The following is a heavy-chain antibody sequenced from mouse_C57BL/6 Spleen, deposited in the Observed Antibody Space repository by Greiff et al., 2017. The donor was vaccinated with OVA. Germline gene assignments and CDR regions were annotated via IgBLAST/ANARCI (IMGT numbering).Heavy chain of an antibody. CDR2: IDPSDSYT. V-gene: IGHV1-50*01. D-gene: IGHD1-1*01. CDR3: ARGTTVEGRYFDV. J-gene: IGHJ1*03. Sequence: QVQLQQPGAELVKPGASVKLSCKASGYTFTSYWMQWVKQRPGQGLEWIGEIDPSDSYTNYNQKFKGKATLTVDPSSSTAYMQRSSLKSEDAAVYYCARGTTVEGRYFDVWGTGTTGTVSS. CDR1: GYTFTSYW.